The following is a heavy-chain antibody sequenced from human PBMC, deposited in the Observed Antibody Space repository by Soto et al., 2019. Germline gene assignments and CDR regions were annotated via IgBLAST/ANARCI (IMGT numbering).Heavy chain of an antibody. J-gene: IGHJ6*02. D-gene: IGHD3-22*01. V-gene: IGHV3-30*18. CDR2: ISYDGSNK. Sequence: PGGSLRLSCAASGFTFSSYGMHWVRQAPGKGLEWVAVISYDGSNKYYADSVKGRFTISRDNSKNTLYLQMNSLRAEDTAVYYCPKDKYYYDSSGNYYYYYGMDVWGQGTTVTVSS. CDR1: GFTFSSYG. CDR3: PKDKYYYDSSGNYYYYYGMDV.